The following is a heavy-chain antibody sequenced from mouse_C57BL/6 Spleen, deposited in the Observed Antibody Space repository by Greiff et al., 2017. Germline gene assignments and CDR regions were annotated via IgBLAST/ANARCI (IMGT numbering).Heavy chain of an antibody. Sequence: VQLQQSGGGLVKPGGSLKLSCAASGFTFSDYGMHWVRQAPEKGLEWVAYISSGSSNTYYADTVKGRFTMSRDNAKNTLYLQMTSLRSEDTAMYYCARRGYYGYFDGWGTGTTVTVSS. V-gene: IGHV5-17*01. CDR2: ISSGSSNT. D-gene: IGHD2-2*01. J-gene: IGHJ1*03. CDR3: ARRGYYGYFDG. CDR1: GFTFSDYG.